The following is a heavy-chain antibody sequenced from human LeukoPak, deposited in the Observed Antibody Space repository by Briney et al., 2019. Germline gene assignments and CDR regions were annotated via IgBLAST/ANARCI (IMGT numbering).Heavy chain of an antibody. J-gene: IGHJ6*02. CDR3: AKDARVGGSGMDV. CDR1: GFTFSSYA. Sequence: RGSLRLSCAASGFTFSSYAMTWVRQAPGKGLEWVSLISSSGGNTYYADSVKGRFTISRDNSKNTVSLQMNSLRAEDTAVYYCAKDARVGGSGMDVWGQGTPVTVSS. D-gene: IGHD1-26*01. CDR2: ISSSGGNT. V-gene: IGHV3-23*01.